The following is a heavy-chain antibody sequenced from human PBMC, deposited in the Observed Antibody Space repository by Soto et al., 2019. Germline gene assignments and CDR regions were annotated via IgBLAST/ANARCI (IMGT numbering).Heavy chain of an antibody. CDR3: ARVCRKGYGKHA. V-gene: IGHV3-48*02. D-gene: IGHD2-2*01. CDR1: GFTFINYN. CDR2: ISSRGSII. Sequence: GGSLRLSCAASGFTFINYNMHWVRQAPGKGPVWVSYISSRGSIIYYADSVKGRITISRDNAKNSLYLQMNSLRDEDTAVYYCARVCRKGYGKHARGQGTTGT. J-gene: IGHJ6*02.